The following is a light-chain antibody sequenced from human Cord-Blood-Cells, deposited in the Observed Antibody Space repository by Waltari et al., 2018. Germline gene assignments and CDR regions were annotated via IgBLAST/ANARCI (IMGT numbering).Light chain of an antibody. J-gene: IGKJ2*01. CDR3: QQYNNWPPRYT. Sequence: EIVMTQSPATLSVSPGERATLSCRASQSVNSNLASYQQKPGQAPRLLIYGASTRATGIPARFSGSGSGTEFTLTISSLQSEDFAVYYCQQYNNWPPRYTFGQGTKLEIK. CDR1: QSVNSN. V-gene: IGKV3-15*01. CDR2: GAS.